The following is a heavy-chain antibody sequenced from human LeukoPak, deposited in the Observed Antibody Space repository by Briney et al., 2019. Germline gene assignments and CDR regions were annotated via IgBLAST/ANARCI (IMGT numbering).Heavy chain of an antibody. Sequence: PSETLSLTCAVYGGSFSGYYWSWIRQPPGKGLEWIGEINHSGSTNYNPSLKSRVTISVDTSKNQFSLKLSSVTAADTAVYYCARGRGEVLRLLESPYPATVSQTLLDYWGQGTLVTVSS. CDR3: ARGRGEVLRLLESPYPATVSQTLLDY. J-gene: IGHJ4*02. V-gene: IGHV4-34*01. CDR2: INHSGST. CDR1: GGSFSGYY. D-gene: IGHD3-3*01.